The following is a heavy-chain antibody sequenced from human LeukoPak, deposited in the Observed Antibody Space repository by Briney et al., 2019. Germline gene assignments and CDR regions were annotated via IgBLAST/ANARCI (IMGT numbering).Heavy chain of an antibody. J-gene: IGHJ4*02. V-gene: IGHV3-7*01. D-gene: IGHD1-26*01. CDR3: AREGAGGSDY. CDR1: GFTFIKYW. Sequence: GGSLRLSCAASGFTFIKYWMSWVCQAPGKGLEWVANIKQDGSEKDYVDSVKGRFTISRDNAKNSLYLQMNSLRAEDTAVYYCAREGAGGSDYWGQGTLVTVSS. CDR2: IKQDGSEK.